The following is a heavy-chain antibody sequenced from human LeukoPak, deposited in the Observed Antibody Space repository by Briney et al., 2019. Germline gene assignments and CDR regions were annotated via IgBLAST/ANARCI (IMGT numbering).Heavy chain of an antibody. CDR3: ARGWLAETTVVTPYNY. V-gene: IGHV1-69*13. J-gene: IGHJ4*02. D-gene: IGHD4-23*01. Sequence: GASVKVSCKASGGTFSSYAISWVRQAPGQGLEWMGGIIPIFGTPNYAQKFRGRVTITADESTSTAYMELSSLRSQDTAVYYCARGWLAETTVVTPYNYWGQGTLVTVSS. CDR1: GGTFSSYA. CDR2: IIPIFGTP.